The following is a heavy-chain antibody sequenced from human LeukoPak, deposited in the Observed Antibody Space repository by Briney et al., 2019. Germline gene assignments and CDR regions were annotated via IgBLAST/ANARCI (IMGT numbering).Heavy chain of an antibody. CDR3: AKDSSSWLGPRYFDL. D-gene: IGHD6-13*01. CDR1: GFTFSSYG. V-gene: IGHV3-33*03. CDR2: IWYDGSNK. J-gene: IGHJ2*01. Sequence: PGGSLRLSCAASGFTFSSYGMHWVRQAPGKGLEWVAVIWYDGSNKYYADSVKGRFTISRDNAKNSLYLQMNSLRAEDMALYYCAKDSSSWLGPRYFDLWGRGTLVTVSS.